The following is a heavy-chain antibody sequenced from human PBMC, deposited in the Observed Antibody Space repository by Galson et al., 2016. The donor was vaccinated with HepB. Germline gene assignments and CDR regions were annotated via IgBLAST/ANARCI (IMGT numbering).Heavy chain of an antibody. CDR2: TWFDGNYK. J-gene: IGHJ4*02. CDR3: ARSREYFGSGSYLDY. CDR1: GSNFISYG. D-gene: IGHD3-10*01. V-gene: IGHV3-33*01. Sequence: SVRLSCAASGSNFISYGMHRARQALGKGLEWVAVTWFDGNYKDYAESVKGRITVSRDNTKNTLSLQLDSLRAEDTAVYHCARSREYFGSGSYLDYWGQGTLVIVSS.